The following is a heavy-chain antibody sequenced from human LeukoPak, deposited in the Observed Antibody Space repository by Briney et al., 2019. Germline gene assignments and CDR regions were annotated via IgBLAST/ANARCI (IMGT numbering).Heavy chain of an antibody. CDR1: GFTFSSYA. CDR2: ISGSGSST. V-gene: IGHV3-23*01. J-gene: IGHJ4*02. D-gene: IGHD2-2*01. Sequence: PGGSLRLSCAASGFTFSSYAMSWVRQAPGKGLEWVSAISGSGSSTYYADSVKGRFTISGDNSKNTLYLQMNSLRAEDTAVYYCAKDIVVVPAANWGFDYWGQGTLVTVSS. CDR3: AKDIVVVPAANWGFDY.